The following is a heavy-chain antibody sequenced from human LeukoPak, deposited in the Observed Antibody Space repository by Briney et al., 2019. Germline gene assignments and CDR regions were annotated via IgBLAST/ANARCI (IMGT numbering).Heavy chain of an antibody. J-gene: IGHJ5*02. V-gene: IGHV1-46*01. Sequence: ASVKVSCTASGYTFTSYYMHWVRQAPGQGLEWMGIINPSGGSTSYAQKFQGRVTMTRDTSTSTVYMELSSLRSEDTAVYYCASAENYYGWIDPWGQGTLVTVSS. CDR2: INPSGGST. D-gene: IGHD3-22*01. CDR1: GYTFTSYY. CDR3: ASAENYYGWIDP.